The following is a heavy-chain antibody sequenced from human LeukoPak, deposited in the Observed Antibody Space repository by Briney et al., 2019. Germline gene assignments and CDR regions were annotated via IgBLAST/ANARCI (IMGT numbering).Heavy chain of an antibody. D-gene: IGHD3-10*01. CDR3: ARGPYGSGAFDY. CDR1: GGSISSGGYS. V-gene: IGHV4-30-2*01. J-gene: IGHJ4*02. CDR2: IYHSGST. Sequence: SQTLSLTCAVSGGSISSGGYSWSWIRQPPGKGLEWIGYIYHSGSTYYNPSLKSRVTISVDRSKNQFSLKLSSVTAADTAVCYCARGPYGSGAFDYWGQGTLVTVSS.